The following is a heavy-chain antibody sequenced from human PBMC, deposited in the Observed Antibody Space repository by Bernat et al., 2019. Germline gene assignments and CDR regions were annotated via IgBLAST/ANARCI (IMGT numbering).Heavy chain of an antibody. Sequence: EVQLLESGGGLVQPGGSLRLPCAASGFSFSSYAMSWVRQAPGKGLEWVSAISGSGGNTFYADSVRGRFTISRDNSKNTLYLQMNSLRAEDTAVYYCARKQLEEGYYYYMDVWGKGTTVTVSS. D-gene: IGHD1-1*01. CDR2: ISGSGGNT. CDR3: ARKQLEEGYYYYMDV. CDR1: GFSFSSYA. V-gene: IGHV3-23*01. J-gene: IGHJ6*03.